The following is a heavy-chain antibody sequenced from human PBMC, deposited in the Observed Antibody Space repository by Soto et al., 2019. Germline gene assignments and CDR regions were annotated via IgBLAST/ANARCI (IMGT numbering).Heavy chain of an antibody. Sequence: GGSLRLSCSASGFTFSNYAMYWVRQAPGKGLEYVSAVSDNGGTSYYADSVKGRFTISRDNSKNTLYLQMSRLRAEDTAVYYWVKVPRGPRYYFDYWGQGTLVTVSS. CDR3: VKVPRGPRYYFDY. J-gene: IGHJ4*02. CDR1: GFTFSNYA. V-gene: IGHV3-64D*08. CDR2: VSDNGGTS.